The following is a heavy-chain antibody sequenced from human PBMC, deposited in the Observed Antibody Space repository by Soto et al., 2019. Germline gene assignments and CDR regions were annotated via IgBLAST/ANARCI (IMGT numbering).Heavy chain of an antibody. Sequence: GSALRVSCAASGFTCSKAWMSWGRQAPGKGPEWVGRTKSKTDGGTTDYAAPVKGRFTISRDDSKNTLYLQMNSLKTEDTAVYYCTTDRGYGDLYSFDYWGQGTLVIVS. CDR2: TKSKTDGGTT. V-gene: IGHV3-15*01. CDR1: GFTCSKAW. J-gene: IGHJ4*02. D-gene: IGHD4-17*01. CDR3: TTDRGYGDLYSFDY.